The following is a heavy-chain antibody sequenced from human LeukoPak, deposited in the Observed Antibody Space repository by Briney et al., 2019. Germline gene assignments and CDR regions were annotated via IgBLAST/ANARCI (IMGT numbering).Heavy chain of an antibody. CDR3: VRNKRGYSINWMGWFDP. CDR2: INPGDSDT. D-gene: IGHD5-12*01. CDR1: GYTFTSYW. V-gene: IGHV5-51*01. Sequence: GESLKISCKASGYTFTSYWIGWVRQKPGKGLEWMGIINPGDSDTRYSPSFQGQVTISADKSISTAYLQWSSLKASDTAIYYCVRNKRGYSINWMGWFDPWGQGTLVTVYS. J-gene: IGHJ5*02.